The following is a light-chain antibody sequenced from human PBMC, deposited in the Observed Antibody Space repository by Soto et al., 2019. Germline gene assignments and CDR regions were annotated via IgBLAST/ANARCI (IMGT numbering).Light chain of an antibody. CDR1: SSDVGGYNY. J-gene: IGLJ1*01. V-gene: IGLV2-14*01. CDR3: SSYTSSSTLV. Sequence: QSALTQPASVSGSPGQSITISCTGTSSDVGGYNYVSWYQQHPGKAPKLMIYEVSNRPSGVSNRFSGSKSGNTASLTSSGLQAEDADDYYCSSYTSSSTLVFGTGTKLTVL. CDR2: EVS.